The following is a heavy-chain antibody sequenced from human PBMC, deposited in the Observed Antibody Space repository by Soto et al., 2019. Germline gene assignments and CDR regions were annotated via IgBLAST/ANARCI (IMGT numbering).Heavy chain of an antibody. V-gene: IGHV3-15*07. CDR2: IKSEPDGGTT. Sequence: GGSLRLSCAASGFTFGHAWMDWVRQAPGKGLEWVGRIKSEPDGGTTDYAAPVKGRFTISRDDSKYMLFLQMNSLKIEDTAVYYCMTDPPKLLGPFDYWGQGTLVTVSS. CDR3: MTDPPKLLGPFDY. J-gene: IGHJ4*01. CDR1: GFTFGHAW. D-gene: IGHD3-16*01.